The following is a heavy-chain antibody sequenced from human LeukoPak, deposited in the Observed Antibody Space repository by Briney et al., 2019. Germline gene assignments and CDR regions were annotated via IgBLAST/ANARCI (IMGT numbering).Heavy chain of an antibody. D-gene: IGHD2-2*01. CDR3: ATYSSRNAREFQS. V-gene: IGHV3-7*01. Sequence: GGSLRLSCEASGFTFSNSWMTWVRQTPGKGLEWVANIKTDGSEKYYVDSVRGRFTIFRDNAKNSLYLQMNSLRAEDTAVYYCATYSSRNAREFQSWGQGTLVTVSS. J-gene: IGHJ1*01. CDR2: IKTDGSEK. CDR1: GFTFSNSW.